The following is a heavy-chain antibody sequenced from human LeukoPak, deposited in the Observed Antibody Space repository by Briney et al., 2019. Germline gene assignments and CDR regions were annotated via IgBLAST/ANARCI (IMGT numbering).Heavy chain of an antibody. Sequence: GGSLRLSCAASRFTFTNYWMSWVRQAPGKGLEWVANINQDGSEKYYVDSMKGRFTISRDNAKNSLYLQMNSLRAEDTAVYYCARVRLVGISYYFDYWGQGTLVTVSS. CDR3: ARVRLVGISYYFDY. J-gene: IGHJ4*02. CDR1: RFTFTNYW. CDR2: INQDGSEK. V-gene: IGHV3-7*01. D-gene: IGHD1-26*01.